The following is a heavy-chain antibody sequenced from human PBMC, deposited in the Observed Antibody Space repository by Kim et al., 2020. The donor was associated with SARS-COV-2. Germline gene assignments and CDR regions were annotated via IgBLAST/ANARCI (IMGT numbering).Heavy chain of an antibody. J-gene: IGHJ4*02. CDR1: GYKLPGYS. CDR2: INPNSGGT. Sequence: ASVKVSCKASGYKLPGYSMHWVRQAPGQGLEWMGRINPNSGGTKHAQKFKGRVTMTRDTSISTAYMELSSLRSDDTAVYYCARAGSYLHSKFDYWGQGTLVTVSS. D-gene: IGHD1-26*01. V-gene: IGHV1-2*06. CDR3: ARAGSYLHSKFDY.